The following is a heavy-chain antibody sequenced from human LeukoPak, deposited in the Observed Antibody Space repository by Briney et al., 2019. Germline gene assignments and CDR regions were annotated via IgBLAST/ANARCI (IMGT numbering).Heavy chain of an antibody. CDR1: GFTFNIHG. J-gene: IGHJ4*02. CDR2: ISPSGDIL. CDR3: ARDREARWDYYDSSGYYLGVYYFDY. V-gene: IGHV3-23*01. D-gene: IGHD3-22*01. Sequence: GGTLRLSCAASGFTFNIHGMNWVRQAPGKGLEWVSGISPSGDILYYADSVKGQFTISRDNSKNTVYLQMNSLRAEDTAVYYCARDREARWDYYDSSGYYLGVYYFDYWGQGTLVTVSS.